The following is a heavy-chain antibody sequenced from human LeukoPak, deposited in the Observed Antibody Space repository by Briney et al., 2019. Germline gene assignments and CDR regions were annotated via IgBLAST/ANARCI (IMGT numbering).Heavy chain of an antibody. CDR1: GYTFTNYG. Sequence: ALLRVSCTASGYTFTNYGITWVRQAPGQGLEWMGWISGNQGNTKYADNFKGRVTISIDKSTNTPYMELRSLRSDDTAIYFCARSDLGTITAGRFNYWGQGTLVAVSS. V-gene: IGHV1-18*01. D-gene: IGHD5-24*01. CDR2: ISGNQGNT. J-gene: IGHJ4*02. CDR3: ARSDLGTITAGRFNY.